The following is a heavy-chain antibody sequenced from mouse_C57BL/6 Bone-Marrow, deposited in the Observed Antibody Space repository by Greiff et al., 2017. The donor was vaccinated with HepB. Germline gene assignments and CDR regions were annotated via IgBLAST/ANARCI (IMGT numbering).Heavy chain of an antibody. Sequence: EVHLVESGGGLVQPGGSLKLSCAASGFTFSDYGMAWVRQAPRKGPEWVAFISNLAYSIYYADTVTGRFTISRENAKNTLYLEMSSLRSEDTAMYYCARTPYYGSSYYAMDYWGQGTSVTVSS. CDR3: ARTPYYGSSYYAMDY. J-gene: IGHJ4*01. CDR2: ISNLAYSI. V-gene: IGHV5-15*01. D-gene: IGHD1-1*01. CDR1: GFTFSDYG.